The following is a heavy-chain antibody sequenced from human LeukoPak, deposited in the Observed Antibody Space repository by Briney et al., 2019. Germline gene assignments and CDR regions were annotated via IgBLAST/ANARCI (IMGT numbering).Heavy chain of an antibody. J-gene: IGHJ4*02. CDR3: AHYYYGSGSLDGSANY. Sequence: PSETLSLTCAVSGGSISSGGYSWSWIRQPPGKGLEWIGYIYHSGSTYYNPSLKSRVTISVDTSKNQFSLKLSSVTAADTAVYYCAHYYYGSGSLDGSANYWGQGTLVTVSS. V-gene: IGHV4-30-2*01. D-gene: IGHD3-10*01. CDR2: IYHSGST. CDR1: GGSISSGGYS.